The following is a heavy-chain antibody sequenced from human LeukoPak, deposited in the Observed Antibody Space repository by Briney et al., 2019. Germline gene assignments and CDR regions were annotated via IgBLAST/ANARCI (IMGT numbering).Heavy chain of an antibody. CDR3: ARAESYYHFYIDV. J-gene: IGHJ6*03. CDR2: IYYSGTT. Sequence: SGTLSLTCTVSGGSISSHYWSWIRQPPGKGLEWIGYIYYSGTTSYNPSLRSRLTISVDTSKNQFSLKVTSVTAADAAVYYCARAESYYHFYIDVWGKGTTVTVSS. CDR1: GGSISSHY. V-gene: IGHV4-59*11.